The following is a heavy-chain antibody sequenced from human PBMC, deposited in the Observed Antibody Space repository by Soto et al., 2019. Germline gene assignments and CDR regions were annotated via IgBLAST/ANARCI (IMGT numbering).Heavy chain of an antibody. CDR1: GYTFTSYG. Sequence: ASVKVSCKASGYTFTSYGISWVRQAPGQGLEWMGWISAYNGNTNYAQKLQGRVTMTTDTSTSTAYMELRSLRSDDTAVYHCAREKGYCSGGSCYFDYWGQGTLVTVSS. CDR3: AREKGYCSGGSCYFDY. V-gene: IGHV1-18*01. D-gene: IGHD2-15*01. J-gene: IGHJ4*02. CDR2: ISAYNGNT.